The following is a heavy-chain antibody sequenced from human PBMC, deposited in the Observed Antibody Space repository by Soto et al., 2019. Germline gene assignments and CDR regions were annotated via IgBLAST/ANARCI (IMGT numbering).Heavy chain of an antibody. CDR1: GFTFSSYS. J-gene: IGHJ6*02. CDR3: AVRPYKSNWNDFYYYGMDV. Sequence: GFLRHSCAASGFTFSSYSMNWVGQAPGKGLEWVSSISSSSSYIYYADSVKGRFTISRDNAKNSLYLQMNSLRAEDTAVYYCAVRPYKSNWNDFYYYGMDVWGQGTTVTVSS. V-gene: IGHV3-21*01. CDR2: ISSSSSYI. D-gene: IGHD1-1*01.